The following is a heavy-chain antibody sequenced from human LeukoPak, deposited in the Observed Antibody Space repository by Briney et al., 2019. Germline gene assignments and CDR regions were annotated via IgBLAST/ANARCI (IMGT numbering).Heavy chain of an antibody. V-gene: IGHV3-30-3*01. CDR3: ARDGGSGWYVVYYFDY. CDR2: ISYDGSNK. Sequence: GGSLRLSCAASGFTFSSYAMHWVRQAPGKGLEWVAVISYDGSNKYYADSVKGRFTISRDNSKNTLYLQMNSLRAEDTAVSYCARDGGSGWYVVYYFDYWGQGTLVTVSS. CDR1: GFTFSSYA. D-gene: IGHD6-19*01. J-gene: IGHJ4*02.